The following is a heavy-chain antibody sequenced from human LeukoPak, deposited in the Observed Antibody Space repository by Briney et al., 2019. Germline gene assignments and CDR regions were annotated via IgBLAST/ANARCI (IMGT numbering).Heavy chain of an antibody. CDR1: GYTFTGYY. D-gene: IGHD1-26*01. Sequence: ASVKVSCKASGYTFTGYYMHWVRQAPGQGFKWLGWINPNSGGTNYAQKFQGRVTMTRDTSISTAYMELSRLRSDDTAVYYCAGVVGATNPFDYWGQGTLVTVSS. CDR3: AGVVGATNPFDY. CDR2: INPNSGGT. J-gene: IGHJ4*02. V-gene: IGHV1-2*02.